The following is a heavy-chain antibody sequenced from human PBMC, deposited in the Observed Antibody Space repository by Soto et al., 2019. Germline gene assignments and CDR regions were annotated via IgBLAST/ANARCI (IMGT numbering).Heavy chain of an antibody. J-gene: IGHJ3*02. D-gene: IGHD4-17*01. CDR2: IYPGDSDT. Sequence: PGESLKISCKGSGYSFNTYWIAWVRQMPGKGLEWMGIIYPGDSDTRYSPSFQGQVTMSADKSISTAYLQWTSLKASDTAIYYCARPVTTRAEDALDIWGRGTMVTVSS. V-gene: IGHV5-51*01. CDR3: ARPVTTRAEDALDI. CDR1: GYSFNTYW.